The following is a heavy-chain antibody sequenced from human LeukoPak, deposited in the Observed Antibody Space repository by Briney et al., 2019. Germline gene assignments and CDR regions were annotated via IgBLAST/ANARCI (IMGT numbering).Heavy chain of an antibody. D-gene: IGHD2-15*01. Sequence: GGSLRLSCAASGFTFSRYSINWVRQAPGKGLEWVSLISHSGANTFYADSVKGRFTVSRDNSKNMMYLQMNSLRAEDTAVYYCAKDIEASIWGQGTLVTVSS. J-gene: IGHJ4*02. CDR1: GFTFSRYS. V-gene: IGHV3-23*01. CDR3: AKDIEASI. CDR2: ISHSGANT.